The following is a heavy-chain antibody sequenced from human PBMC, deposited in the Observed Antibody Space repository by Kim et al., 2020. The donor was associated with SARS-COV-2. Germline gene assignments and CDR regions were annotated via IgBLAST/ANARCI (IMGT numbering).Heavy chain of an antibody. CDR2: ISSSGITI. D-gene: IGHD3-10*01. CDR3: ARDYYYGSGSYEG. Sequence: GGSLRLSCAASGFTFSSYEMNWVRQAPGKGLEWVSYISSSGITIYYADSVKGRFTISRDNAKNSLYLQMNSLRAEDTAVYYCARDYYYGSGSYEGGGQGTLVTVSS. V-gene: IGHV3-48*03. J-gene: IGHJ4*02. CDR1: GFTFSSYE.